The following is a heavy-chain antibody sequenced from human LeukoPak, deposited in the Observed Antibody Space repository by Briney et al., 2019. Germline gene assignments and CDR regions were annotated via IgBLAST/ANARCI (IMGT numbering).Heavy chain of an antibody. CDR1: GFTFSSYG. CDR3: AKCSESYGNDAFDI. V-gene: IGHV3-30*02. CDR2: IRYDGGNE. J-gene: IGHJ3*02. D-gene: IGHD5-18*01. Sequence: GGSLRLSCAASGFTFSSYGMHWVRQAPGKGLEWVTFIRYDGGNEYYSDSVKGRFTISRDNSKNTLYLQMNSLRADDTAIYYCAKCSESYGNDAFDIWGQGTMVTVSS.